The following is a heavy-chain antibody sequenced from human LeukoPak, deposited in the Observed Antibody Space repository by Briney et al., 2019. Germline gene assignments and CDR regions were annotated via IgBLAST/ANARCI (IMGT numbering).Heavy chain of an antibody. J-gene: IGHJ6*03. CDR1: GFTFDEYG. Sequence: PGGSLRLSCAASGFTFDEYGMSWVRQAPGKGLEWVANIKQDGSEKYYVDSVKGRFTISRDNAKNSLYLQMNSLRAEDTAVYYCARARVFQDIVVVVAATGQVGYYYMDVWGKGTTVTVSS. V-gene: IGHV3-7*01. D-gene: IGHD2-15*01. CDR2: IKQDGSEK. CDR3: ARARVFQDIVVVVAATGQVGYYYMDV.